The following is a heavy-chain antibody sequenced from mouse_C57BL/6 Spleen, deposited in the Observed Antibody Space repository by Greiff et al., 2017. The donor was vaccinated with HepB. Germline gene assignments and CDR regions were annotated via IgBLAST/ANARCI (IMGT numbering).Heavy chain of an antibody. CDR3: ARDDGYRFAY. D-gene: IGHD2-3*01. V-gene: IGHV5-17*01. J-gene: IGHJ3*01. CDR1: GFTFSDYG. CDR2: ISSGSSTI. Sequence: EVQLVESGGGLVKPGGSLKLSCAASGFTFSDYGMHWVRQAPEKGLEWVAYISSGSSTIYYADTVKGRFTLSRDNAKNTLFLQMTSLRSEDTAMYYCARDDGYRFAYWGQGTLVTVSA.